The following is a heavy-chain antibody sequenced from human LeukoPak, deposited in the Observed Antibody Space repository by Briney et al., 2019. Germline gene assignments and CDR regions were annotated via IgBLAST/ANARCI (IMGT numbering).Heavy chain of an antibody. CDR1: GGSFSGYY. J-gene: IGHJ3*02. D-gene: IGHD3-10*01. CDR3: ASYLHLGPFDI. CDR2: INHSGST. Sequence: SETLSLTCAVYGGSFSGYYWSWIRQPPGKGLEWIGEINHSGSTYYNPSLKSRVTISVDTSKNQFSLKLSSVTAADTAVYYCASYLHLGPFDIWGQGTMVTVSS. V-gene: IGHV4-34*01.